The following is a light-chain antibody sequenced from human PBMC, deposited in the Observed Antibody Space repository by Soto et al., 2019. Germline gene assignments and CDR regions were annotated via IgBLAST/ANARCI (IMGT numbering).Light chain of an antibody. J-gene: IGLJ2*01. CDR2: GNT. CDR1: RANIGGGYD. CDR3: HSYDSSLSGSRL. V-gene: IGLV1-40*01. Sequence: QSVLTQPPSVSGAPGQRVTISCTGSRANIGGGYDVQWYQQLPGTAPKLLIYGNTNRPSGVPDRFSGSKSGTSASLIITGLQAEDEADYYCHSYDSSLSGSRLFGGGTKLTVL.